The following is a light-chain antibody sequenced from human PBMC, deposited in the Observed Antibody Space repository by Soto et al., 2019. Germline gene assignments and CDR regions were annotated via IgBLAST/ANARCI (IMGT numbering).Light chain of an antibody. J-gene: IGLJ2*01. CDR3: CSYAGSITFT. CDR2: ATT. Sequence: QSALTQPASVSGSPGQSITISCTGTSSDVGGYNYVSWYQQHPGKAPKLMIYATTKRPSGVSNRYSGSKSGNTASLTISGLQAEDEANYYCCSYAGSITFTFGGGTKLTVL. CDR1: SSDVGGYNY. V-gene: IGLV2-23*02.